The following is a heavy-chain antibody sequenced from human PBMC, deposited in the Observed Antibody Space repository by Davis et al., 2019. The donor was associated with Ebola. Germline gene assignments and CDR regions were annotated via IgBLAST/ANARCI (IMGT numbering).Heavy chain of an antibody. CDR1: GFTFSNYW. CDR2: IKQDGSEK. V-gene: IGHV3-7*03. J-gene: IGHJ4*02. Sequence: GESLKISCAASGFTFSNYWMSWVRQAPGKGLEWVANIKQDGSEKYYVDSVKGRFTISRDNAKNSLYLQMSSLRAEDTAVYYCARTSGGPDYWGQGTLLTVSS. D-gene: IGHD6-19*01. CDR3: ARTSGGPDY.